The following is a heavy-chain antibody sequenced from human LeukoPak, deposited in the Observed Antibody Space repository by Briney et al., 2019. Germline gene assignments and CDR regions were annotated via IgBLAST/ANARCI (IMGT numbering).Heavy chain of an antibody. CDR2: IYDSGST. CDR1: GGSISSYY. Sequence: SETLSLTCTVSGGSISSYYWSWIRQPPGKGLEWIGYIYDSGSTNYNPSLTSRVTISVDTSKNQFSLKLSSVTAADTAVYYCARGEAWAAWFDPWGQGTLVTVSS. CDR3: ARGEAWAAWFDP. D-gene: IGHD6-13*01. V-gene: IGHV4-59*01. J-gene: IGHJ5*02.